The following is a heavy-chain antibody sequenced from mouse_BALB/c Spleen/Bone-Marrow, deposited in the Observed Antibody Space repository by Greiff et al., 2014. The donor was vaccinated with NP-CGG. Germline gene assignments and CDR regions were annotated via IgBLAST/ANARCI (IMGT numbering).Heavy chain of an antibody. J-gene: IGHJ2*01. CDR3: ARLGRDY. V-gene: IGHV1S29*02. CDR2: IYPYNGGT. Sequence: VQLKESGPELVKPGASVKISCKASGYTFTDYNMHWGKRSHGKSLEWIGYIYPYNGGTGYNQKFKSKATLTVDNSSSTAYMELRSLTSEDSAVYYCARLGRDYWGQGTTLTVSS. D-gene: IGHD4-1*01. CDR1: GYTFTDYN.